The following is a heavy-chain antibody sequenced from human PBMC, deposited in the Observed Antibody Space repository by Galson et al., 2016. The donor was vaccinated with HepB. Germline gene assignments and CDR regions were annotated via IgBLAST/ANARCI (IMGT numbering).Heavy chain of an antibody. J-gene: IGHJ4*02. D-gene: IGHD2-8*01. CDR2: INHDGST. CDR1: GGFFRGYY. Sequence: SETLSLTCAVYGGFFRGYYWSWIRQPPGKGLGWIGEINHDGSTTYNPSLGSRVPISVDTSKKQFSLKLTSVTAADTAVYFCARRRPSLGNGVLDFWGQGTMVTVSS. CDR3: ARRRPSLGNGVLDF. V-gene: IGHV4-34*01.